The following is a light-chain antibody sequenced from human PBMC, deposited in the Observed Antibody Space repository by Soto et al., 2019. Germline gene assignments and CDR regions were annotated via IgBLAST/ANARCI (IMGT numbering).Light chain of an antibody. J-gene: IGKJ2*01. CDR1: QSISSY. CDR3: QQGYSTPYT. CDR2: AAS. Sequence: DIQMTQSPSSLSSSVGDRVTITCRASQSISSYLNWYQQKPWKAPKLLLYAASSLQSGVPPRSGGSGPETDFTLTNSSLQPEGFAPYDCQQGYSTPYTFGQGTKLEIK. V-gene: IGKV1-39*01.